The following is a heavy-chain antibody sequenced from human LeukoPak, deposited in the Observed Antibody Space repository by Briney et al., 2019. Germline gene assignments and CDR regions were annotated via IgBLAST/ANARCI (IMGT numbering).Heavy chain of an antibody. D-gene: IGHD3-22*01. CDR2: INHSGST. Sequence: PSETLSLTCAVYGGSFGGYYWSWIRQPPGKGLEWIGEINHSGSTNYNPSLKSRVTISVDTSKNQFSLKLSSVTAADTAVYYCASRLGGYQDYIFDYWGQGTLVTVSS. V-gene: IGHV4-34*01. CDR1: GGSFGGYY. J-gene: IGHJ4*02. CDR3: ASRLGGYQDYIFDY.